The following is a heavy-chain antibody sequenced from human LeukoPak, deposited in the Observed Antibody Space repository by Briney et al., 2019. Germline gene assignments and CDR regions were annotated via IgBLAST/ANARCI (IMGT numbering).Heavy chain of an antibody. D-gene: IGHD2-2*01. J-gene: IGHJ4*02. CDR3: AKGGIVVVPAAHFDY. Sequence: GGSLRLSCAASGFTFSSSGMHWVRQAPGKGLEWVAVISYDGSNKYYADSVKDRFTISRDNSKNTLYLQMNSLRAEETAVYYCAKGGIVVVPAAHFDYWGQGTLVTVSS. CDR1: GFTFSSSG. V-gene: IGHV3-30*18. CDR2: ISYDGSNK.